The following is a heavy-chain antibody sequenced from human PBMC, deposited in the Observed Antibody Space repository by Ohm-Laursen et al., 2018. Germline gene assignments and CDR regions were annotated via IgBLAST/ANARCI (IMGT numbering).Heavy chain of an antibody. CDR2: MNPKNDDT. Sequence: SVKVSCKTSGYTFINYDIHWVRQASGRGLEWMGWMNPKNDDTGYAHKFQGRVTMSRNTSISTANLEMTSLRSEDTAVYYCARGRLSGTRRALDIWGQGTLVTVSS. V-gene: IGHV1-8*01. J-gene: IGHJ3*02. D-gene: IGHD1-7*01. CDR1: GYTFINYD. CDR3: ARGRLSGTRRALDI.